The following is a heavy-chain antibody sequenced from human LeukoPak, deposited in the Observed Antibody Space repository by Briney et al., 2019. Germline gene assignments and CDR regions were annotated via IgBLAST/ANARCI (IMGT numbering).Heavy chain of an antibody. CDR1: GGSIGSYY. D-gene: IGHD3-22*01. CDR2: IYYSGST. J-gene: IGHJ3*02. V-gene: IGHV4-59*08. CDR3: ASSDYYDSSGYYYRDAFDI. Sequence: SETLSLTCTVSGGSIGSYYWSWIRQPPGKGLEWIGYIYYSGSTNYNPSLKSRVTISVDTSKNQFSLKLSSVTAADTAVYYCASSDYYDSSGYYYRDAFDIWGQGTMVTVSS.